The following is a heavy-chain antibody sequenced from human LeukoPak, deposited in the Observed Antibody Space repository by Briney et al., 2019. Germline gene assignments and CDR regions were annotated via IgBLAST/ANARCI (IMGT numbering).Heavy chain of an antibody. V-gene: IGHV1-8*01. CDR3: ARGGVEMATMTSDY. CDR2: MNPNSGNT. Sequence: GASVKVSCKASGYTFTSYDINWVRQATGQGLEWMGWMNPNSGNTGYAQKFQGRVTMTRNTSISTAYMELSSLRSEDTAVYYCARGGVEMATMTSDYWGQGTLVTVSS. CDR1: GYTFTSYD. J-gene: IGHJ4*02. D-gene: IGHD5-24*01.